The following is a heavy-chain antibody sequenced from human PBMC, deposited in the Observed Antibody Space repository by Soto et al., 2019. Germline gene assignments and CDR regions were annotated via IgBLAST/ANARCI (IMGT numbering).Heavy chain of an antibody. CDR2: ISASGDNA. D-gene: IGHD6-19*01. CDR1: GFIFSSYA. V-gene: IGHV3-23*01. CDR3: AKFFVAGTRGYFDS. Sequence: VGSLRLSCSASGFIFSSYAMSWVRQAPGKGLEWVSAISASGDNAYYADSVKGRFTISRDRSKSLYLQMKSLRAEDTAIYYCAKFFVAGTRGYFDSWGQGTLVTVSS. J-gene: IGHJ4*02.